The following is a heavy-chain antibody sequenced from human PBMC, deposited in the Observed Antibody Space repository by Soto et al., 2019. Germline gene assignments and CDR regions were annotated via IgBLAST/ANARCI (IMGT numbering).Heavy chain of an antibody. V-gene: IGHV3-53*01. CDR2: LYSGGTT. CDR1: GFNFIRKY. Sequence: EVQLVESGGGLIQPGGSLRLSCAASGFNFIRKYMIWVRQAPGKGLEWVSILYSGGTTYYADSVKGRFTISRDTSENTLYLQTNSLRVEDTAVYYCARGLYDSGSFYFDFWGQGTLVTVSS. J-gene: IGHJ4*02. CDR3: ARGLYDSGSFYFDF. D-gene: IGHD3-10*01.